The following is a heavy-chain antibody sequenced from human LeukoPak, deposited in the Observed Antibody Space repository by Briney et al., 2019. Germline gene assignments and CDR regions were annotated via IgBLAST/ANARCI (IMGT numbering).Heavy chain of an antibody. CDR3: TRDTRKGAPNNDY. J-gene: IGHJ4*02. Sequence: GSLLLSCTAFGFTFGDYVMSWVRQAPGKGLEWVGFIRTKRYGGTAEYAVSVKGRFTISRDDSKSIAYLQMDSLKTEDTAVYYCTRDTRKGAPNNDYWGQGTLVTVSS. CDR1: GFTFGDYV. V-gene: IGHV3-49*04. CDR2: IRTKRYGGTA.